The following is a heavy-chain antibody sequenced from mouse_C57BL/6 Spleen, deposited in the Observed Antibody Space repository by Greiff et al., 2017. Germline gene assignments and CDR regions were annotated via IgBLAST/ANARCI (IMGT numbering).Heavy chain of an antibody. J-gene: IGHJ4*01. Sequence: DVQLVESGGGLVQPGGSLSLSCAASGFTFTDYYMSWVRQPPGKALEWLGFIRNKANGYTTEYSASVKGRFTISRDNSQSILYLQMNALRAEDSATYYCARYRYDYAMDYWGQGTSVTVSS. CDR3: ARYRYDYAMDY. D-gene: IGHD2-14*01. CDR2: IRNKANGYTT. CDR1: GFTFTDYY. V-gene: IGHV7-3*01.